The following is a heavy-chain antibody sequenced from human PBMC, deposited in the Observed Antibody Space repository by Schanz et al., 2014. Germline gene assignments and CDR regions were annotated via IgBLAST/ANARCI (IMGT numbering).Heavy chain of an antibody. CDR1: GGSINSNSYY. CDR3: ARHGPLAGIPLDY. D-gene: IGHD6-19*01. V-gene: IGHV4-39*01. J-gene: IGHJ4*02. CDR2: VFYTGTT. Sequence: QLQLQESGPGLVKPSETLSLICSVSGGSINSNSYYWGWIRQPPGKGLEWIGNVFYTGTTYTNPSLRSRLTLPVDTSNNHFSLKLTSVTAADTAVYFCARHGPLAGIPLDYWGRGTLVTVSS.